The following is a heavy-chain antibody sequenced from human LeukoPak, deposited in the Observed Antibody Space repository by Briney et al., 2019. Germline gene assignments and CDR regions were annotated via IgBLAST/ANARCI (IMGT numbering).Heavy chain of an antibody. Sequence: ASVKVSCKASGYTFTSYDINWVRQATGQGLEWMGWMNPNSGNTGYAQKFQGRVTMTRNTSISTAYMELSSLRSEDTAVYYCARAVGYCSSTSCYFGYYYYYGMDVWGQGTTVTVSS. D-gene: IGHD2-2*01. J-gene: IGHJ6*02. CDR2: MNPNSGNT. CDR1: GYTFTSYD. V-gene: IGHV1-8*01. CDR3: ARAVGYCSSTSCYFGYYYYYGMDV.